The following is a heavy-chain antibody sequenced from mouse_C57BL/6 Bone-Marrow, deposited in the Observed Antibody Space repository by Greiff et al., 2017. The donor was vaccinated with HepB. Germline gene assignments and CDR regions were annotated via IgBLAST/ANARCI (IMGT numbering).Heavy chain of an antibody. J-gene: IGHJ1*01. CDR1: GFNIKDDY. V-gene: IGHV14-4*01. CDR3: TTDRWDWYLDV. D-gene: IGHD4-1*01. CDR2: IDPENGDT. Sequence: EVQLQQSGAELVRPGASVKLSCTASGFNIKDDYMHWVKQRPEQGLEWTGWIDPENGDTEYDAKFQGKATLTVDTSSNSAYLQLSSLTSEDTAVYYCTTDRWDWYLDVWGPGTTVTVSS.